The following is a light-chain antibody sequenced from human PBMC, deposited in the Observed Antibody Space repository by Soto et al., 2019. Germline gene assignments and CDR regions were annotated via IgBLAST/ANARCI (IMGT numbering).Light chain of an antibody. CDR3: QQYGSYSRT. CDR1: QSISSW. Sequence: DIQMTQSPSTLSASVGGRVTITCRASQSISSWLAWYQQKPGKAPKLLIYLASTLQSGVPTRFSGSGSATEFTLSINSLQPDDFATYYCQQYGSYSRTFGQGTKVDIK. CDR2: LAS. V-gene: IGKV1-5*03. J-gene: IGKJ1*01.